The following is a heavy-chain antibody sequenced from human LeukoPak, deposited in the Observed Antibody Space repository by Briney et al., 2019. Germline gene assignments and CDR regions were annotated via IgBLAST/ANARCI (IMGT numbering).Heavy chain of an antibody. J-gene: IGHJ4*02. D-gene: IGHD2-2*01. Sequence: SETLSLTCAVYGGSFSGYYWSWIRQPPGKGLEWIGEINHSGSTNYNPSLKSRVTISVDTSKNQFSLKLSSVTAADTAVYYCARGVGVPAKIDYWGQGTLVTVSS. CDR1: GGSFSGYY. CDR2: INHSGST. V-gene: IGHV4-34*01. CDR3: ARGVGVPAKIDY.